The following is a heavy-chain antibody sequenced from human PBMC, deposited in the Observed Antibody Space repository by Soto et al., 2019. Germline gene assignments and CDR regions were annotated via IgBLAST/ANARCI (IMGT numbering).Heavy chain of an antibody. CDR1: GGSISSGGYY. J-gene: IGHJ4*02. CDR2: IYYSGST. Sequence: QVQLQESGPGLVKPSQTLSLTCTVSGGSISSGGYYWSWIRLHPGTSLEWIGYIYYSGSTYYNPSLRRRVTISVATSKNQFSLKLSSVTAADTAVYYCARSGYSYGPNPLLYWGQGTLVTVSS. CDR3: ARSGYSYGPNPLLY. V-gene: IGHV4-31*03. D-gene: IGHD5-18*01.